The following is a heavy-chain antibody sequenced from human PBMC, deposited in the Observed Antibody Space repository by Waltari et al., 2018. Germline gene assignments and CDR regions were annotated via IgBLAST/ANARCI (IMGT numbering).Heavy chain of an antibody. CDR2: IRYDGSNK. Sequence: QVQLVESGGGVVQPGGSLRLSCAASGFTFSSYGMHWVRQAPGKGLEWVAFIRYDGSNKYYADSVKGRFTIPRDNSKNTLYLQMNSLRAEDMAVYYCATIGIREIDYWGQGTLVTVSS. CDR1: GFTFSSYG. D-gene: IGHD1-26*01. V-gene: IGHV3-30*02. J-gene: IGHJ4*02. CDR3: ATIGIREIDY.